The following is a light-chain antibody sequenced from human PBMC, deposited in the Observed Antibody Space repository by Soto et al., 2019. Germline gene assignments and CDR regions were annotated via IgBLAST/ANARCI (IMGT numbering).Light chain of an antibody. J-gene: IGLJ1*01. CDR3: GTWDSSLSAGV. CDR1: SSDVGNYNY. Sequence: QSVLTQPASVSGSPGQSITISCTGTSSDVGNYNYVSWYQQYPGRVPKLLIYMVNNRASGVSNRFSGSKSGNTASLTISGLQAEDEADYYCGTWDSSLSAGVFGTGTKVTVL. V-gene: IGLV2-14*01. CDR2: MVN.